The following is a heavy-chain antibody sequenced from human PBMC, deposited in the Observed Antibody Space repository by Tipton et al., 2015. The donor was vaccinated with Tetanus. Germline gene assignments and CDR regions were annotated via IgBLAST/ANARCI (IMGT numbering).Heavy chain of an antibody. V-gene: IGHV3-21*01. Sequence: SLRLSCAASGFTFSSYSMNWVRQAPGKGLEWVSSISSSSSYIYYADSVKGRFTISRDNAKNTVYLQMNSLRPEDSAMYFCARDRTSNIGPFDNWGQGALVTVSP. CDR3: ARDRTSNIGPFDN. CDR1: GFTFSSYS. J-gene: IGHJ4*02. CDR2: ISSSSSYI.